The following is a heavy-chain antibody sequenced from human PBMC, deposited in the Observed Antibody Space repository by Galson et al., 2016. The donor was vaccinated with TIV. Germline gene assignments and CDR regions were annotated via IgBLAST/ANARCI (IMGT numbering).Heavy chain of an antibody. Sequence: SLRLSCAASGFAFRSFWMSWVRQAPGKRLEWVANIEEDGSETYYVDSVKGRFTISRDNAKNSLHLQMNSMRVEDTAVYYCARVVRRFLEWSDYWYFDLWGRGTLVTVSS. CDR2: IEEDGSET. D-gene: IGHD3-3*01. J-gene: IGHJ2*01. V-gene: IGHV3-7*01. CDR3: ARVVRRFLEWSDYWYFDL. CDR1: GFAFRSFW.